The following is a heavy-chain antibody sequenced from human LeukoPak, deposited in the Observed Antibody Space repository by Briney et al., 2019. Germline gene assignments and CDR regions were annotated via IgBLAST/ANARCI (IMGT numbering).Heavy chain of an antibody. Sequence: ASVKVSCKASGYTFTSYDINWVRQATGQGLEWMGWMNPNSGNTGYAQKFQGRVTMTRNTSISTAYMELSSLRSADTAVYYCARVGEGDSSGWYFVFDYWGQGTLVTVSS. V-gene: IGHV1-8*01. D-gene: IGHD6-19*01. CDR3: ARVGEGDSSGWYFVFDY. J-gene: IGHJ4*02. CDR2: MNPNSGNT. CDR1: GYTFTSYD.